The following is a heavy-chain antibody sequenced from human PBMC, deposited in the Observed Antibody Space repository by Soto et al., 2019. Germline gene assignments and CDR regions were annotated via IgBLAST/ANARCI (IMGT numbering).Heavy chain of an antibody. CDR1: GFSFSTYE. Sequence: EVQLVESGGDFVHPGGSLRLSCAASGFSFSTYEMNWVRQAPGKGLEWISSISSGDDTIHYEDSVKGRFTISRDNAKNSLFLQMSSLRVDDTAVYFCARDSVLVPATATKFYRYYGMDVWGQGTTVTVSS. V-gene: IGHV3-48*03. CDR3: ARDSVLVPATATKFYRYYGMDV. J-gene: IGHJ6*02. CDR2: ISSGDDTI. D-gene: IGHD2-2*01.